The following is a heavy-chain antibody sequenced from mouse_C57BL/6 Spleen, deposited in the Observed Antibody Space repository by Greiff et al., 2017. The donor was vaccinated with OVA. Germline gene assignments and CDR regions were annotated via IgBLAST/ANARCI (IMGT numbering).Heavy chain of an antibody. J-gene: IGHJ4*01. Sequence: QVQLQQSGAELARPGASVKLSCTASGYTFTSYGISWVKQRTGQGLEWIGEIYPRSGNTYYNEKFTGKATLTADTSSSKAYMELGGLTSEDSGVYFCARRGGAMDYWGQGTSVTVSS. CDR2: IYPRSGNT. V-gene: IGHV1-81*01. CDR1: GYTFTSYG. CDR3: ARRGGAMDY.